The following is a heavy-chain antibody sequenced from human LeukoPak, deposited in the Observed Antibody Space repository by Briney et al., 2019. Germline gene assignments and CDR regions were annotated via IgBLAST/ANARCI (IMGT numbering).Heavy chain of an antibody. J-gene: IGHJ5*02. CDR2: ISSSSSYI. Sequence: GGSLRPSCAASGFTFSSYSMNWVRQAPGKGLEWVSSISSSSSYIYYADSVKGRFTISRDNAKNSLYPQMNSLRAEDTAVYYCASSAIAVAAHWYWFDPWGQGTLVTVSS. CDR3: ASSAIAVAAHWYWFDP. D-gene: IGHD6-19*01. V-gene: IGHV3-21*01. CDR1: GFTFSSYS.